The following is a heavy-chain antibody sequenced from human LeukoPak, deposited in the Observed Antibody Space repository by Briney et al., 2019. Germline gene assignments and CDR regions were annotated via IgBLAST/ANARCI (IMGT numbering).Heavy chain of an antibody. CDR1: GGSFSGYY. CDR3: ARGLKN. J-gene: IGHJ4*02. V-gene: IGHV4-34*01. CDR2: INHSGST. Sequence: SETLSLTCAVYGGSFSGYYWSWIRQPPGKGLEWIGEINHSGSTNYNPSLKSRVTISVDTSKNQFSLKLSSVAAADTAVYYCARGLKNWGQGTLVTVSS.